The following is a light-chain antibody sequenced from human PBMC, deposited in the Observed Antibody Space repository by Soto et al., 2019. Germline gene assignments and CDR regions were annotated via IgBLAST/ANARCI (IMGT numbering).Light chain of an antibody. J-gene: IGLJ3*02. CDR1: SGHSSYA. Sequence: QPVLTQSPSASASLGASVTLTCTLSSGHSSYAIAWHQQPPQKGPRYLMKFNSDGSHSKGDGIPDRFSGSSSGAERYLTISRLQSEDEADYYCQTWGTGTVVFGGGTKLTVL. CDR2: FNSDGSH. V-gene: IGLV4-69*01. CDR3: QTWGTGTVV.